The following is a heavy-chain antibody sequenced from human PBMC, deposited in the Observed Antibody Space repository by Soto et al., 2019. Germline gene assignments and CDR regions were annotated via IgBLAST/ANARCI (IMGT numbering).Heavy chain of an antibody. D-gene: IGHD6-13*01. Sequence: EVQLVESGGGLVKPGGSLRLSCAASGFTFSSYSMNWVRQAPGKGLEWVSSISSSSSYIYYTDSVKGRFTISRDNAKNSLYLQMNSLRAEDTAVYYCARDTSAALDYWGQGTLVTVSS. CDR2: ISSSSSYI. V-gene: IGHV3-21*01. J-gene: IGHJ4*02. CDR3: ARDTSAALDY. CDR1: GFTFSSYS.